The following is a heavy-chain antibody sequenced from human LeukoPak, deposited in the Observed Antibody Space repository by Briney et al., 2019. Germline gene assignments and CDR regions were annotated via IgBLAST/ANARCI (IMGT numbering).Heavy chain of an antibody. J-gene: IGHJ6*03. D-gene: IGHD6-19*01. Sequence: ASVKVSCKASGYTFTSYGISWVRQAPGQGLEWMGWINPNSGDTNYAQKFQGRVTMTRDTSSSTAYMDLSRLRSDDTAVYYCAKDQSGDWYGYYYYYMDVWGKGTTVTISS. CDR2: INPNSGDT. CDR1: GYTFTSYG. CDR3: AKDQSGDWYGYYYYYMDV. V-gene: IGHV1-2*02.